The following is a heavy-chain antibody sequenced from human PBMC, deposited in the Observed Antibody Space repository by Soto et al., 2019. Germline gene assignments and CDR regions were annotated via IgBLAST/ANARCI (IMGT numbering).Heavy chain of an antibody. CDR2: IYYSGNT. D-gene: IGHD5-18*01. J-gene: IGHJ6*02. CDR1: GGSIRSGGYY. CDR3: ARDRLMATAGTARHYFGLDV. V-gene: IGHV4-31*03. Sequence: SETLSLTCTVSGGSIRSGGYYWSWVRQNPRRGLEWIGNIYYSGNTYYNPSLKSRLTISVDTSRNQFSLNLSSVTAADTAVYYCARDRLMATAGTARHYFGLDVWGQGTTVTVSS.